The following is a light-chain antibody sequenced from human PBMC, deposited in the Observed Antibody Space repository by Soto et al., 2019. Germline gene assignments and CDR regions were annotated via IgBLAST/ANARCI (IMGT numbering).Light chain of an antibody. CDR2: DVS. CDR1: SSDVGGYNY. CDR3: GSYTSSSTLV. V-gene: IGLV2-14*01. Sequence: QSVLTQPAPVSGSPGQSITISCTGTSSDVGGYNYVSWYQQHPGKAPKLMIYDVSNRPSGVSNRFSGSKSANTASLTISGLQAEDEADYYCGSYTSSSTLVFGTGTKVTVL. J-gene: IGLJ1*01.